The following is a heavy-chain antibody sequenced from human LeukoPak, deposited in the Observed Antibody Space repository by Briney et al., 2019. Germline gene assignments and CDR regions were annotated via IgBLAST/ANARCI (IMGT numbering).Heavy chain of an antibody. Sequence: GGSLRLSCAASGFTFDDYAMHWVRQAPGKGLEWVSLISGDGGSTYYADSVKGRFTISRDNGKNLVSLQMNSLRDEDTAVYYCARADRDGNKRFLDWGQGTLVTVSS. D-gene: IGHD5-24*01. CDR1: GFTFDDYA. CDR3: ARADRDGNKRFLD. V-gene: IGHV3-43*02. J-gene: IGHJ4*02. CDR2: ISGDGGST.